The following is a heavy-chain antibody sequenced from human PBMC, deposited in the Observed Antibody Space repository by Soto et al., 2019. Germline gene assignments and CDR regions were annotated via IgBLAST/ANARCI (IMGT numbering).Heavy chain of an antibody. V-gene: IGHV1-3*01. CDR3: VYGSGSKYYFDY. CDR2: INAGNGNT. Sequence: QVPLVQSGAEVKKPGASVKVSCKASGYTFTSYAMHWVRQAPGQRLEWMGWINAGNGNTKYSQKFQGRVTITRDTSASTAYMELSSLRSEDTAVYYCVYGSGSKYYFDYWGQGTLVTVSS. CDR1: GYTFTSYA. D-gene: IGHD3-10*01. J-gene: IGHJ4*02.